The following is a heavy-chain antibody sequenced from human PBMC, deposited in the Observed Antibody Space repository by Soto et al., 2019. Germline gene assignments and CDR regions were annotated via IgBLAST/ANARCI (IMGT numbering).Heavy chain of an antibody. CDR3: AREGYSYGSHSYFDY. CDR1: GFTFSSYW. D-gene: IGHD5-18*01. V-gene: IGHV3-74*01. CDR2: INSDGSST. J-gene: IGHJ4*02. Sequence: EVQLVESGGGLVQPGGSLRLSCAASGFTFSSYWMHWVRQAPGKGLVWVSRINSDGSSTSYADSVKDRFTISRDNAKNTLYLQMNSLRAEDTAVYYCAREGYSYGSHSYFDYWGQGTLVTVSS.